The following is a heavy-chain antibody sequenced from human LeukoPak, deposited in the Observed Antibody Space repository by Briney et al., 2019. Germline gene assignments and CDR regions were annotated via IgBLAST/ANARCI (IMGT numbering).Heavy chain of an antibody. CDR3: ATMGYYYDSSGYSRAAFDI. J-gene: IGHJ3*02. D-gene: IGHD3-22*01. CDR2: IIPILGIA. Sequence: SVKFSCKPSGGTFSSYAISWVRQAPGQGLEWMGRIIPILGIANYAQKFEGRVTITADKSTSTAYMELSSLRSDDTAVYYCATMGYYYDSSGYSRAAFDIWGQGTMVTVSS. V-gene: IGHV1-69*04. CDR1: GGTFSSYA.